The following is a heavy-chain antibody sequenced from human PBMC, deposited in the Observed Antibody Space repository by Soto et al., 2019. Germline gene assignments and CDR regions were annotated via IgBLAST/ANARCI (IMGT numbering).Heavy chain of an antibody. CDR3: ARDITSNHYSDY. CDR2: IWNTGRGQ. J-gene: IGHJ4*02. Sequence: QVQLVESGGGVVQPGTSLGLSCAASGFTFSSFGMHWVRQSPGKGLEWVAFIWNTGRGQFYAESVKGRFTISRDNSKNTLYLQMNSLRDEDTAVYRCARDITSNHYSDYWGQGTLVTVSS. V-gene: IGHV3-33*01. D-gene: IGHD1-20*01. CDR1: GFTFSSFG.